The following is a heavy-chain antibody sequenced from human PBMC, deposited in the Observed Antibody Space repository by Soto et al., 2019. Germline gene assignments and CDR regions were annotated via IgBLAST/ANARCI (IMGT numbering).Heavy chain of an antibody. Sequence: QITLNESGPSVVKPTETLTLTCTFSGFSLTTSGVGVCWVRQSPGKAPEWLAFIYWDDDKRYSTSLKSRLTITKDTSKTQVVLTMANVDPADTATYYCAHRVLRAVFGLVTTTAIYSDFWGQGTPVVVSS. J-gene: IGHJ4*02. D-gene: IGHD3-3*01. CDR3: AHRVLRAVFGLVTTTAIYSDF. CDR2: IYWDDDK. V-gene: IGHV2-5*02. CDR1: GFSLTTSGVG.